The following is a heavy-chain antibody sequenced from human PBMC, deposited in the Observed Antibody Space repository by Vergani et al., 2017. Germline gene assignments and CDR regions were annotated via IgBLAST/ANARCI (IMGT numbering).Heavy chain of an antibody. J-gene: IGHJ6*03. CDR1: GGTFSSYA. CDR3: ARAPVGTGYCSSTSCYTNYYYMDV. Sequence: QVQLVQSGAEVKKPGSSVKVSCKASGGTFSSYAISWVRQAPGQGLEWMGGIIPIFGTANYAQKFQGRVTITADESTSTAYMELSSLRSEDTAVYYCARAPVGTGYCSSTSCYTNYYYMDVWGKGP. V-gene: IGHV1-69*01. D-gene: IGHD2-2*02. CDR2: IIPIFGTA.